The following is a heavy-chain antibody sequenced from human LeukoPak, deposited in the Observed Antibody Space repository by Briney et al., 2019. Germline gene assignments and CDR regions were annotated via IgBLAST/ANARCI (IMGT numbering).Heavy chain of an antibody. J-gene: IGHJ4*02. CDR3: ARQDSGYDLPSVFDY. CDR1: GGSISSGSYY. D-gene: IGHD5-12*01. V-gene: IGHV4-61*02. Sequence: SETLSLTCTVSGGSISSGSYYWSWIRQPAGKGLEWIGRIYTSGSTNYNPSLKSRVTISVDTSKNQFSLKLSSVTAADTAVYYCARQDSGYDLPSVFDYWGQGTLVTVSS. CDR2: IYTSGST.